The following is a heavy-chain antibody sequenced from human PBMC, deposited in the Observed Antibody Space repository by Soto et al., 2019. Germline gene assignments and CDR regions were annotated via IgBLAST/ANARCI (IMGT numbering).Heavy chain of an antibody. CDR1: GGTFSSYT. CDR2: IIPILGIA. D-gene: IGHD4-17*01. J-gene: IGHJ4*02. CDR3: ARPGNFIYDYGDYGSGTSEAGFDY. Sequence: QVQLVQSGAEVKKPGSSVKVSCKASGGTFSSYTISWVRQAPGQGLEWMGRIIPILGIANYAQKFQGRVTITADKSTSTAYMELSSLRSEDTAVYYCARPGNFIYDYGDYGSGTSEAGFDYWGQGTLVTVSS. V-gene: IGHV1-69*02.